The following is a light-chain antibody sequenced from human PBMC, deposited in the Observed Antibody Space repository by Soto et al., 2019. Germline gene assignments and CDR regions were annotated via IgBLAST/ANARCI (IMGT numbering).Light chain of an antibody. J-gene: IGLJ2*01. Sequence: QSVLTQPPSISGTPGQRVVISCSGSSPNLGSNFAYWYQQLPGTAPKLLILRNNQRPSGVPDRFSGSKSGTSASLAISGLRSEDEADYYCAAWDDSLKSVVFGGGTKVTVL. V-gene: IGLV1-47*01. CDR3: AAWDDSLKSVV. CDR2: RNN. CDR1: SPNLGSNF.